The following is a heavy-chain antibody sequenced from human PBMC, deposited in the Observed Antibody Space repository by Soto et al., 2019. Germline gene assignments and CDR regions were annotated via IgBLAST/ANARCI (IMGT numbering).Heavy chain of an antibody. D-gene: IGHD3-22*01. Sequence: EVQLLESGGGLVQPGESLRLSCAASGFTFSIYAMTWVRQSPGKGLEWVSSMSRTGDNTYYADSVKGRITISRDKSKNTLYLQMNSLRAEDTAIYYYAKDQSNSNPLYYFDFWGPGTLVTVSS. J-gene: IGHJ4*02. V-gene: IGHV3-23*01. CDR1: GFTFSIYA. CDR2: MSRTGDNT. CDR3: AKDQSNSNPLYYFDF.